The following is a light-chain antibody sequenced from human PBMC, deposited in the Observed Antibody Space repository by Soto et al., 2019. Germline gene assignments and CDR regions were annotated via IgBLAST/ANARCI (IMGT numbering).Light chain of an antibody. CDR1: SSNIGGNS. Sequence: QSVLTQPPSVSAAPGRKVTISCSGSSSNIGGNSVSWYQQLPGTAPKLLIYDDNKRPSGIPDRFSGSKSGTSATLGITGFQTGDEADYYCGSWDSSLSAYVFATGTKVIVL. J-gene: IGLJ1*01. CDR2: DDN. V-gene: IGLV1-51*01. CDR3: GSWDSSLSAYV.